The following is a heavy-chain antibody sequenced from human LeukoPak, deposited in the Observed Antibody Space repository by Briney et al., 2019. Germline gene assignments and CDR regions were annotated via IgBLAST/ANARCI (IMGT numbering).Heavy chain of an antibody. CDR2: IHSDGNT. J-gene: IGHJ4*02. V-gene: IGHV3-66*04. Sequence: GGSLRLSCAASVFNFITKSMSWVRQAPGKGLEGVSVIHSDGNTCYSDSVKGGCTISRDNSKNKVSLQMNSLGAEDAAVYYCVSHSDPLTSYSFDYWGQGTLVTVSS. CDR3: VSHSDPLTSYSFDY. D-gene: IGHD3-9*01. CDR1: VFNFITKS.